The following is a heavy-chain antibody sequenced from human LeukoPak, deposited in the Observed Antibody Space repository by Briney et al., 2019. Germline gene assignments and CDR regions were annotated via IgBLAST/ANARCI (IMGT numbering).Heavy chain of an antibody. CDR1: GGTFSSYA. D-gene: IGHD3-3*01. J-gene: IGHJ3*02. CDR2: IIPIFGTA. Sequence: SVKVSCKASGGTFSSYAISWVRQAPGQGLAWMGGIIPIFGTANYAQKFQGGVTITADESTSTAYMELSSLRSEDTAVYYCARDGDDFWSGYLDAFDIWGQGTMVTVSS. CDR3: ARDGDDFWSGYLDAFDI. V-gene: IGHV1-69*13.